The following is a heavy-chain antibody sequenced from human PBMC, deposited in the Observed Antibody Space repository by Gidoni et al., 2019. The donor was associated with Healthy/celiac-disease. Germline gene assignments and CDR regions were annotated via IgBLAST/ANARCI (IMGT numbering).Heavy chain of an antibody. CDR1: GCTFSSYE. Sequence: EVQLVESGGGLVQPGGSLRLSCAASGCTFSSYEMNWVRQAPGKGLEWVSYISSSGSTIYYADSVKGRFTISRDNAKNSLYLQMNSLRAEDTAVYYCARSSILHLGELSLPTPLGMDVWGQGTTVTVSS. V-gene: IGHV3-48*03. CDR3: ARSSILHLGELSLPTPLGMDV. CDR2: ISSSGSTI. J-gene: IGHJ6*02. D-gene: IGHD3-16*02.